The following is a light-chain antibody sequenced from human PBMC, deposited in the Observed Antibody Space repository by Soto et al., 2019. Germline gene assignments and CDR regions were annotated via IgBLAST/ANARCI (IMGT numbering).Light chain of an antibody. J-gene: IGLJ1*01. CDR3: SSYTSSSTQV. V-gene: IGLV2-14*01. Sequence: QSVLTQPASVSGSPGQSITISCTGTSSDVGGYNYVSWYQQHPDKAPKLMIYEVSNRPSGVSNRFSGSKSGNTASLTISGLQAEDEADYYCSSYTSSSTQVLGTGTKVTVL. CDR1: SSDVGGYNY. CDR2: EVS.